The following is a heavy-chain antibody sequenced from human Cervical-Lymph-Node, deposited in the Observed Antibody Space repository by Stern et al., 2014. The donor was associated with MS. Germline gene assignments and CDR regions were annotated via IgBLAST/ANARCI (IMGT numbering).Heavy chain of an antibody. V-gene: IGHV3-21*01. CDR2: ISSSSSYI. D-gene: IGHD4-17*01. CDR1: GFTFSSYS. Sequence: EVHLVESGGGLVKPGGSLRLSCAASGFTFSSYSMNWVRQAPGKGLEWVSSISSSSSYIYYADSVKGRFTISRDNAKNSLYLQMNSLRAEDTAVYYCARDEGTVTPGWFDPWGQGTLVTVSS. J-gene: IGHJ5*02. CDR3: ARDEGTVTPGWFDP.